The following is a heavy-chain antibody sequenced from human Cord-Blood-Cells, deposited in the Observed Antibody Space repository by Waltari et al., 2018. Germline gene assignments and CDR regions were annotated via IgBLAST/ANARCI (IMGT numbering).Heavy chain of an antibody. V-gene: IGHV3-30*04. CDR3: ARDGAVAGFDWYFDL. J-gene: IGHJ2*01. CDR2: ISYDGSNK. CDR1: GFTFSSYA. D-gene: IGHD6-19*01. Sequence: QVQLVESGGGVVQPGRSLRLSCAASGFTFSSYAMHWVRQAPGKGLEWVGVISYDGSNKYYADSVKGRFTISRDNSKNTLYLQMNSLRAEDTAVYYCARDGAVAGFDWYFDLWGRGTLATVSS.